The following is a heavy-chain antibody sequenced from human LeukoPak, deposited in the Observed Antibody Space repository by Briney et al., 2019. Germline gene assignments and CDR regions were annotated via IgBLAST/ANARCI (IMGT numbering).Heavy chain of an antibody. V-gene: IGHV3-48*04. J-gene: IGHJ4*02. CDR2: ITSDTVTI. CDR1: GFKFSIYS. Sequence: PGRSLRLPCAASGFKFSIYSMNWVRQAPGKGLEWISYITSDTVTIHYADSVRGRFTISRDNAKNSLYLQMDGLRAEDTAVYYCARSVEGHFDYWGQGTLVTVSS. CDR3: ARSVEGHFDY. D-gene: IGHD1-1*01.